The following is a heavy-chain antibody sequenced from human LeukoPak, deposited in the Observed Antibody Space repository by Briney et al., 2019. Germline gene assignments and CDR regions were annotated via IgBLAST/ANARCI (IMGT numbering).Heavy chain of an antibody. D-gene: IGHD3/OR15-3a*01. CDR2: SSSSDSTI. V-gene: IGHV3-11*01. CDR3: ARRRDFIDY. J-gene: IGHJ4*02. CDR1: GFTLSDYY. Sequence: GGSLRLSCAASGFTLSDYYMSWIRQAPGKGLEWVSYSSSSDSTIYYADSVKGRFAISRDNAENSLYLQMNSLRAEDTAVYYCARRRDFIDYWGQGTLVTVSS.